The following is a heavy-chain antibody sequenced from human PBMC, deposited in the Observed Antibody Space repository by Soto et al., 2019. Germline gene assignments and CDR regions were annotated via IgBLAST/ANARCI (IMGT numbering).Heavy chain of an antibody. CDR3: ARERYGDY. V-gene: IGHV1-18*01. CDR1: GYDFTTYG. J-gene: IGHJ4*02. CDR2: ISAHNGNT. Sequence: QVHLVQSGAEVKKPGASVKVSCKGSGYDFTTYGITWVRQAPGQGLEWMAWISAHNGNTDYAQKLQGRVTVTRDTSTSTAYMELRSLRSDDTAVYYCARERYGDYWGQGALVTVS. D-gene: IGHD1-1*01.